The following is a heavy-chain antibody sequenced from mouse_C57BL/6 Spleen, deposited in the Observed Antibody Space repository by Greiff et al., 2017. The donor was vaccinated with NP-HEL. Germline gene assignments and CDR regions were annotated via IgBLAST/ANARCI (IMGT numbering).Heavy chain of an antibody. V-gene: IGHV1-19*01. J-gene: IGHJ4*01. CDR3: ARTALYYAMDY. CDR2: INPYNGGT. Sequence: EVQLQQSGPVLVKPGASVKMSCKASGYTFTDYYMNWVKQSHGKSLEWIGVINPYNGGTSYNQKFKCKATLTVAKSSSTAYMELNSLTSEDSAVYYCARTALYYAMDYWGQGTSVTVSS. D-gene: IGHD3-1*01. CDR1: GYTFTDYY.